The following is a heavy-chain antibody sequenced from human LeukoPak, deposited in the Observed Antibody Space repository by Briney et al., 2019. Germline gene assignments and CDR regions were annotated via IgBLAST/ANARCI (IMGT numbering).Heavy chain of an antibody. V-gene: IGHV4-4*02. Sequence: SETLSLTCAVSGGSISSSNWWSWVRQPPGKGLEWIGEIYHSGSTNYNPSLKSRVTISVDKSKNQVSLKLSSVTAADTAVYYCASAVGATTHWYYYGMDVWGQGTTVTVSS. CDR3: ASAVGATTHWYYYGMDV. J-gene: IGHJ6*02. CDR1: GGSISSSNW. CDR2: IYHSGST. D-gene: IGHD1-26*01.